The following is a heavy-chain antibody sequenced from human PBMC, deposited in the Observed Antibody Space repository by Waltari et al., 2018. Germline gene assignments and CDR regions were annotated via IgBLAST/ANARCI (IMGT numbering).Heavy chain of an antibody. Sequence: QVQLQESGPGLVKPSETLSLTCTVSGGSVSSGSYYWSWIRQPPGKGLEWIGYIYYSGSTNYNPSLKSRVTISVDTSKNQFSLKLSSVTAADTAVYYCARSPAEYYVSGIYFYWGQGTLVTVSS. V-gene: IGHV4-61*01. J-gene: IGHJ4*02. D-gene: IGHD3-10*01. CDR1: GGSVSSGSYY. CDR2: IYYSGST. CDR3: ARSPAEYYVSGIYFY.